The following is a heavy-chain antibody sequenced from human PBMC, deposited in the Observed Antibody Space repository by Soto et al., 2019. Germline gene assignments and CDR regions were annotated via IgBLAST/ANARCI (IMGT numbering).Heavy chain of an antibody. CDR3: ARDLWSSGWYYFDY. Sequence: QVQLQESGPGLVKPSETLSLTCPVSGGSISSYYWSWIRQPPGKGLEWIGYIYYSGSTNYNPSLKSRVTISVDTSKNQFSLKLSSVTAADTAVYYCARDLWSSGWYYFDYWGQGTLVTVSS. J-gene: IGHJ4*02. CDR2: IYYSGST. CDR1: GGSISSYY. V-gene: IGHV4-59*01. D-gene: IGHD6-19*01.